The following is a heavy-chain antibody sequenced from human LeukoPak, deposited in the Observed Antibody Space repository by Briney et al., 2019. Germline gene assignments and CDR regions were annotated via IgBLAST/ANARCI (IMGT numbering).Heavy chain of an antibody. CDR2: ISSSSSTI. CDR1: GFTFSSYG. D-gene: IGHD6-6*01. J-gene: IGHJ4*02. CDR3: ARTRGYSSSPIRTPCFDY. Sequence: GGSLRLSCAASGFTFSSYGMSWVRQAPGKGLEWVSYISSSSSTIYYADSVKGRFTISRDNAKNSLYLQMNSLRAEDTAVYYCARTRGYSSSPIRTPCFDYWGQGTLVTVSS. V-gene: IGHV3-48*01.